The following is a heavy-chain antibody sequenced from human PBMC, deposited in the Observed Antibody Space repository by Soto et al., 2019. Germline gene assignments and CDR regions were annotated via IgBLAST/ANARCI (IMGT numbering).Heavy chain of an antibody. CDR3: AKSRDAYNFYFYYGMDV. CDR1: GFTFSNYG. J-gene: IGHJ6*02. Sequence: QVQLVESGGGVVQAGRSLRLSCAASGFTFSNYGMHWVRQTPGKGLEWVAVILYDGSSKYYADSVKGRFTISRDNSKNKLYLQVSSMRAEDTAVYYCAKSRDAYNFYFYYGMDVWGQGTTVTVSS. D-gene: IGHD2-2*01. V-gene: IGHV3-30*18. CDR2: ILYDGSSK.